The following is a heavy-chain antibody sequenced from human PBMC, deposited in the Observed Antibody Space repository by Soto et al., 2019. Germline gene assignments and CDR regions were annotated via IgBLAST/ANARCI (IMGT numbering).Heavy chain of an antibody. CDR3: ARERGYYDYVWGSYRNYYFDY. V-gene: IGHV4-59*12. Sequence: PSETLSLTCNVSGGSIYTYYWNWIRQSPGKGLEWIGYISDGGSTNYNPSLKSRVTISVDTSKNQFSLKLSSVTAADTVVYYCARERGYYDYVWGSYRNYYFDYWGQGTLVTVSS. J-gene: IGHJ4*02. D-gene: IGHD3-16*02. CDR1: GGSIYTYY. CDR2: ISDGGST.